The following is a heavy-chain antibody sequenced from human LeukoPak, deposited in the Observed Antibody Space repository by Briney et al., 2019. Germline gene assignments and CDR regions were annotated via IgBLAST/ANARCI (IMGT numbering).Heavy chain of an antibody. V-gene: IGHV4-4*07. D-gene: IGHD3-10*01. Sequence: SETLSLTCTVSGGSISNYYWSWIRQPAGKGLEWIGRIYSSGSTNYNPSLKSRVTISVDTSKNQFSLKLNSVTAADTAVYYCARHYGSGRPYFDYWGQGTLVTVSS. CDR3: ARHYGSGRPYFDY. J-gene: IGHJ4*02. CDR1: GGSISNYY. CDR2: IYSSGST.